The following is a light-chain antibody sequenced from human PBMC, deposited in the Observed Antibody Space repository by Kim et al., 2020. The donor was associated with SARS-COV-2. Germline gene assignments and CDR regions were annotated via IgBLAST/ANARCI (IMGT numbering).Light chain of an antibody. V-gene: IGKV3-11*01. CDR3: QQRANWPIN. J-gene: IGKJ5*01. CDR2: DAS. Sequence: EIVLTQSAATLSLSPGERATLSCRASQSVSSNLAWYQQKPGQAPRLLIYDASNRATGIPARFSGSGSGTDFTLTNSSLEPEDFAVYYCQQRANWPINFGQGTRLEIK. CDR1: QSVSSN.